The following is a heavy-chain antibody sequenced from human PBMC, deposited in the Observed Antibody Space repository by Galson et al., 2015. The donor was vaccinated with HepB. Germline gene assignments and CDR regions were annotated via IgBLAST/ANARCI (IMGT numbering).Heavy chain of an antibody. CDR1: GFTVSSNY. CDR2: IYSGGST. CDR3: ATSRGGWAAAVDAFDI. J-gene: IGHJ3*02. D-gene: IGHD6-13*01. V-gene: IGHV3-53*04. Sequence: SLRLSCAASGFTVSSNYMSWVRQAPGKGLEWVSVIYSGGSTYYADSVKGRFTISRHNSKNTLYLQMNSLRAEDTAVYYCATSRGGWAAAVDAFDIWGQGTMVTVSS.